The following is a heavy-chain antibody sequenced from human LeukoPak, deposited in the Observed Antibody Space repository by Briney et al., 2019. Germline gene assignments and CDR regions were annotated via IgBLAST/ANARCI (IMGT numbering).Heavy chain of an antibody. D-gene: IGHD6-13*01. CDR2: IYYSGST. CDR1: GGSISSGDCY. CDR3: ARVGLVIAAAGTVGYYFDY. Sequence: SQTLSVTCTVSGGSISSGDCYWSWIRQPPGKGLEWIGYIYYSGSTYYNPSLKSRVTISVDTSKNQFSLKLSSVTAADTAVYYCARVGLVIAAAGTVGYYFDYWGQGTLVTVSS. V-gene: IGHV4-30-4*01. J-gene: IGHJ4*02.